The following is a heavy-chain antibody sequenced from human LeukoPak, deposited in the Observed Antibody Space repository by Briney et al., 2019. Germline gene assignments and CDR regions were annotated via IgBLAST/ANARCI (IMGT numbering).Heavy chain of an antibody. D-gene: IGHD3-22*01. CDR3: AHRRLDSSGCWTHGAFDI. Sequence: SGPTLVHPSQTLTLTFSFSGFSRRRRGAGVGWIRQAPGKALEWIALIYCDEDKRYSPSRKSRLTIIYDTSNSLMALLMTSMAAVDTATYCCAHRRLDSSGCWTHGAFDIWGRGTMVTVS. J-gene: IGHJ3*02. CDR2: IYCDEDK. V-gene: IGHV2-5*02. CDR1: GFSRRRRGAG.